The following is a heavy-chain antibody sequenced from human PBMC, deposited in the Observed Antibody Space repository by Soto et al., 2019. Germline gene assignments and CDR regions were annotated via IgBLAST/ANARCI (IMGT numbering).Heavy chain of an antibody. CDR1: GFTFSSYG. CDR3: ARGVVCFDY. V-gene: IGHV3-33*01. CDR2: IWYDGRNK. J-gene: IGHJ4*02. Sequence: QVQLVESGGGVVQPGRSLRLSCAASGFTFSSYGMHWVRQAPGKGLEWVAVIWYDGRNKYYADSVKGRFTLSRDNSKNTLYLQMNSLRAEETAVYYCARGVVCFDYWGQGTLVTVSS. D-gene: IGHD2-15*01.